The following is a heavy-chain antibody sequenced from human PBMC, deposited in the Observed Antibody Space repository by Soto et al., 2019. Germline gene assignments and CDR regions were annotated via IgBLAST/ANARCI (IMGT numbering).Heavy chain of an antibody. Sequence: PSETLSLTCTVSGGSISSGGYYWSWIRQHPGKGLEWIGYIYYSGSTYYNPPLKSRVTISVDTSKNQFSLKLSSVTAADTAVYYCARVLLRDNFWSGYLGSWFDPWGQGTLVTVSS. D-gene: IGHD3-3*01. J-gene: IGHJ5*02. CDR3: ARVLLRDNFWSGYLGSWFDP. CDR2: IYYSGST. V-gene: IGHV4-31*03. CDR1: GGSISSGGYY.